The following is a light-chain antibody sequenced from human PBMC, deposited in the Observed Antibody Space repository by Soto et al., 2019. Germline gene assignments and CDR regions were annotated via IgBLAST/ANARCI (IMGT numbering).Light chain of an antibody. CDR2: SNN. V-gene: IGLV1-44*01. J-gene: IGLJ2*01. CDR3: AAWDDSLNVL. CDR1: SSNIGSNN. Sequence: QSVLTQPPSASGTPGQRVTISCSGSSSNIGSNNVNWYQQLPGTAPKLLIYSNNQRPSGVPDRFSGSKSGTSASLAISGLQSEDEADYYCAAWDDSLNVLFGGGTKVTVL.